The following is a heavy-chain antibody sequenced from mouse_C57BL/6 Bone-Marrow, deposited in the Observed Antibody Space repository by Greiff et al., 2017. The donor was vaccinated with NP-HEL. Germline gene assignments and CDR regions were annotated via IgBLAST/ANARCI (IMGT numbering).Heavy chain of an antibody. CDR3: ARGLTGPWFAY. D-gene: IGHD2-13*01. CDR2: IYPGDGDT. V-gene: IGHV1-82*01. Sequence: QVQLQQSGPELVKPGASVKISCKASGYAFSSSWMNWVKQRPGKGLEWIGRIYPGDGDTNYNGKFKGKATLTAAKSSSTAYMQLSSLTSEDSAVYCCARGLTGPWFAYWGQGTLVTVAA. CDR1: GYAFSSSW. J-gene: IGHJ3*01.